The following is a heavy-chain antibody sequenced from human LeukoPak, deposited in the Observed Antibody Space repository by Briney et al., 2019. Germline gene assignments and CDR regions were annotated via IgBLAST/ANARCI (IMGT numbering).Heavy chain of an antibody. CDR1: GFTFSSYA. J-gene: IGHJ4*02. Sequence: QPGRSLRLSCAASGFTFSSYAMHWVRQAPGKGLEWVAVIPYDGSNKYYADSVKGRFTISRDNSKNTLYLQMNSLRAEDTAVYYCARDRGYSGYDFFDYWGQGTLVTVSS. CDR2: IPYDGSNK. V-gene: IGHV3-30*04. CDR3: ARDRGYSGYDFFDY. D-gene: IGHD5-12*01.